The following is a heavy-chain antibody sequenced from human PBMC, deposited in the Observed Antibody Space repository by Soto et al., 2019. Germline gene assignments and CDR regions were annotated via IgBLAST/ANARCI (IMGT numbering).Heavy chain of an antibody. CDR2: ISSSSSTI. Sequence: GGSLRLSCAASGFTFSSYSMNWVRQAPGKGLEWVSYISSSSSTIYYADSVKGRFTISRDNAKNSLYLQMNSLRDEDTAVYYCAAGPDTAMVIEPFDSWGQGTLVTVSS. V-gene: IGHV3-48*02. CDR1: GFTFSSYS. J-gene: IGHJ4*02. CDR3: AAGPDTAMVIEPFDS. D-gene: IGHD5-18*01.